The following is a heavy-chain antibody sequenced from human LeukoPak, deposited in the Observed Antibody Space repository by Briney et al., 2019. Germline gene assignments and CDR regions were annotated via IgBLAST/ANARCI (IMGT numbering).Heavy chain of an antibody. CDR3: ARHYYDGTTWPFYFDY. CDR2: VYFSGST. J-gene: IGHJ4*02. D-gene: IGHD3-22*01. V-gene: IGHV4-39*01. CDR1: LASAVGGGHY. Sequence: SETLSLSCSLSLASAVGGGHYCGWIRQSPGEWLEYIVSVYFSGSTYYSPFLNSRVHIYVDKLKKPFSLKVNFVTAADTAVYYCARHYYDGTTWPFYFDYWGQGILVTVSS.